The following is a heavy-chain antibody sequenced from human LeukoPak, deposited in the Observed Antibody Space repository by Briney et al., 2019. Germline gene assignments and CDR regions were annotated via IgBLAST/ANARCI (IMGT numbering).Heavy chain of an antibody. CDR1: GFTFSSYW. D-gene: IGHD2-21*02. CDR3: ARMTANY. CDR2: ISSSGDTT. Sequence: GGSLRLSCAASGFTFSSYWMSWVRQAPGKGLEWISTISSSGDTTHYVDSVRGRFTISRDNSKNTLYLQMSSLRAEDTATYYCARMTANYWGQGTLVTVSS. J-gene: IGHJ4*02. V-gene: IGHV3-23*01.